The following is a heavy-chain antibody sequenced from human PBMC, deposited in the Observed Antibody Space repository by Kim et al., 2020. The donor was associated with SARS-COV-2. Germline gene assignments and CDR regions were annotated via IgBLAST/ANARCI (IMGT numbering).Heavy chain of an antibody. CDR2: ISWNSGSI. D-gene: IGHD5-18*01. V-gene: IGHV3-9*01. J-gene: IGHJ6*01. CDR1: GFTFDDYA. CDR3: AKARGYRYGSLHYPYYY. Sequence: GGSLRLSCAASGFTFDDYAMHWVRQAPGKGLEWVSGISWNSGSIGYADSVKGRFTISRDNAKNSLYLQMNSLRAEDTALYYCAKARGYRYGSLHYPYYY.